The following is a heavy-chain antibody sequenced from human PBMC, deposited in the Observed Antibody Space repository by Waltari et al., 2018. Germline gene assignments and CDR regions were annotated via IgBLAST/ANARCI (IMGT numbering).Heavy chain of an antibody. V-gene: IGHV4-38-2*02. J-gene: IGHJ6*02. CDR1: GYSISSGYY. D-gene: IGHD6-19*01. Sequence: QVQLQESGPGLVKPSETLSLTCAVSGYSISSGYYWGWIRQPPGKGLEWIGSIYHIGSPYSTPSLKSRVTISLDTSKNQFSLKLSSVTAADTAVYYCARDSSSGSYYYGMDVWGQGTTVTVSS. CDR2: IYHIGSP. CDR3: ARDSSSGSYYYGMDV.